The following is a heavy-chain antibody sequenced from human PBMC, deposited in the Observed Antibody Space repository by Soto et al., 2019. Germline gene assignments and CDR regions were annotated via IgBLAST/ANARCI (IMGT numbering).Heavy chain of an antibody. CDR3: ARSLAYCGGDCYSGMYNWFDP. J-gene: IGHJ5*02. Sequence: QVQLVQSGAEVKKPGSSVKVSCKASGGTFSSYAISWVRQAPGQGLEWMGGIIPIFGTANYAQKFQGRVTITADESTSTAYMELSSLRSEDTAVYYCARSLAYCGGDCYSGMYNWFDPWGQGTLVTVSS. V-gene: IGHV1-69*01. CDR2: IIPIFGTA. CDR1: GGTFSSYA. D-gene: IGHD2-21*02.